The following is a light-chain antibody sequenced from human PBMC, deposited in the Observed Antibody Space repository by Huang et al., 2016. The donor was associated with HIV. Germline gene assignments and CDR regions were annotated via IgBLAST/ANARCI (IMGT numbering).Light chain of an antibody. Sequence: EIVMTQSPATLSVSPGERATLSCRASPSIGTNLAWYQQKRGQAPRLLIYGAFTRATGIPARFSGSGSGTEFTLTISSLQSEDFAIYYCQQYNDWRTFGQGTKVETK. CDR1: PSIGTN. V-gene: IGKV3-15*01. J-gene: IGKJ1*01. CDR3: QQYNDWRT. CDR2: GAF.